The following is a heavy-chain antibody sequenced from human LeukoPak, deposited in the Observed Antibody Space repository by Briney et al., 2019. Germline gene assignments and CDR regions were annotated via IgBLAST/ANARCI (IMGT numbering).Heavy chain of an antibody. D-gene: IGHD3-10*01. J-gene: IGHJ4*02. CDR2: IYSGGST. CDR3: ARLPSGDY. CDR1: GFTVSSTY. Sequence: GSLILSCAASGFTVSSTYMSWVRQAPGKGLEWVSIIYSGGSTYYADSLKGRFTISRDNSQNTVYLQINSLRAEDTAVYYCARLPSGDYWGQGTLVTVSS. V-gene: IGHV3-53*01.